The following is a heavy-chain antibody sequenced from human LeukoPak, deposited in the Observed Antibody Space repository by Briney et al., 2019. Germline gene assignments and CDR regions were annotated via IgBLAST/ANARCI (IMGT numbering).Heavy chain of an antibody. Sequence: PSETLSLTCTVSGGSISSSSYYWGWIRQPPGKGLEWIGSIYYTGSTYYNPSLKSRVTISVDTSNNQFSLKLNSVTATDTAMYYCARDDVGNYDWGQGTLVTVSS. CDR1: GGSISSSSYY. CDR2: IYYTGST. V-gene: IGHV4-39*07. J-gene: IGHJ4*02. D-gene: IGHD1-7*01. CDR3: ARDDVGNYD.